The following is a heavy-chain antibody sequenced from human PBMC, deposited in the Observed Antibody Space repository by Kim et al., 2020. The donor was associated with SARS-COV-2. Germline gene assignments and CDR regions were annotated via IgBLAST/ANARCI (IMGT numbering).Heavy chain of an antibody. CDR2: ISSSSSTI. CDR1: GFTFSSYS. D-gene: IGHD3-3*01. V-gene: IGHV3-48*02. CDR3: ATSEKYDFWSGYGLTGTFDY. Sequence: GGSLRLSCAASGFTFSSYSMNWVRQAPGKGLEWVSYISSSSSTIYYADSVKGRFTISRDNAKNSLYLQMNSLRDEDTAVYYCATSEKYDFWSGYGLTGTFDYWGQGTLVTVSS. J-gene: IGHJ4*02.